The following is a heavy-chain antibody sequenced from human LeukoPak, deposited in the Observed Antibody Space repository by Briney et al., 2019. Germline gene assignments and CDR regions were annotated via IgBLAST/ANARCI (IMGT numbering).Heavy chain of an antibody. J-gene: IGHJ4*02. Sequence: GGSLRLSCAASGFTFSDYWMHWVRQAPEKGLVWVSRINSDGSSTNYADSVKGRFTISRDNAKNTLYLQMNSLRAEDTAVYYCGNLNTPMGYWGQGALVTVSS. CDR3: GNLNTPMGY. CDR1: GFTFSDYW. D-gene: IGHD5-18*01. CDR2: INSDGSST. V-gene: IGHV3-74*01.